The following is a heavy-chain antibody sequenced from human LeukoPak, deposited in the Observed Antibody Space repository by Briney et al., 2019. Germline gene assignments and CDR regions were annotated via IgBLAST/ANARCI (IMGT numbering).Heavy chain of an antibody. CDR1: GGSISSYY. V-gene: IGHV4-4*07. CDR2: IYTSGST. D-gene: IGHD3-22*01. Sequence: SETLSLTCTVSGGSISSYYWSWVRQPAGKGLEWLGRIYTSGSTNYNPSLKSRVTMSVDTSKNQFSLKLSSVTAADTAVYYCARDSAYYYDSSGYYSDAFDIWGQGTMVTVSS. J-gene: IGHJ3*02. CDR3: ARDSAYYYDSSGYYSDAFDI.